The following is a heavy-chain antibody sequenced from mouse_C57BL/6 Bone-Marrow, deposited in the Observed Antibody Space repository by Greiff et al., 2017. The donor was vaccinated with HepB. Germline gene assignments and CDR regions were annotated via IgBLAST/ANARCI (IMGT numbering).Heavy chain of an antibody. D-gene: IGHD1-1*01. J-gene: IGHJ4*01. CDR1: GFSFNTYA. Sequence: EVQLQESGGGLVQPKGSLKLSCAASGFSFNTYAMNWVRQAPGKGLEWVARIRSKSNNYATYYADSVKDRVTISRDDSESMLYLQMNNLKTEDTAMYYCVRHKYYPYAMDYWGQGTSVTVSS. CDR3: VRHKYYPYAMDY. CDR2: IRSKSNNYAT. V-gene: IGHV10-1*01.